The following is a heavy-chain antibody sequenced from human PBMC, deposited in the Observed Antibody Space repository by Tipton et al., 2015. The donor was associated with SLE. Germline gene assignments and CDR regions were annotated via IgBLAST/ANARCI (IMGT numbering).Heavy chain of an antibody. Sequence: TLSLTCTVSGGSISSYYWSWIRQPPGKGLEWIGYIYYSGSTNYNPSLKSRVTISVDTSKNQFSLKLSSVTAADTAVYYCARSLAVAGILDYWGQETLVTVSS. CDR2: IYYSGST. CDR1: GGSISSYY. D-gene: IGHD6-19*01. CDR3: ARSLAVAGILDY. J-gene: IGHJ4*02. V-gene: IGHV4-59*01.